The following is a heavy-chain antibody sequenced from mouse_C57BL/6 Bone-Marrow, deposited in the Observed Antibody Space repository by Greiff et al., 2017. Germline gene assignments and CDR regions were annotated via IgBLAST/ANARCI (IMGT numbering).Heavy chain of an antibody. Sequence: QVQLQQSGAELVRPGASVKLSCKASGYTFTDYYINWVKQRPGQGLEWIARIYPGSGNTYYNEKFKGKATLTAEKSSSTAYMQLSSLTSEDSAVYFCARSDYYGSSYVYWYFDVWGTGTTVTVSS. CDR3: ARSDYYGSSYVYWYFDV. V-gene: IGHV1-76*01. CDR1: GYTFTDYY. CDR2: IYPGSGNT. D-gene: IGHD1-1*01. J-gene: IGHJ1*03.